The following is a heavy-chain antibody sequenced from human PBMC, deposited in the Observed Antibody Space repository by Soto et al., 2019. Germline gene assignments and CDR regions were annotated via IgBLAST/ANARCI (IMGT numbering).Heavy chain of an antibody. V-gene: IGHV3-30*03. D-gene: IGHD4-17*01. CDR2: ISYDGSNK. CDR3: ATEGEFTVTTVGDYYYVMDV. J-gene: IGHJ6*02. CDR1: GFTFSSYG. Sequence: QAGGSLRLSCAASGFTFSSYGMHWVRQAPGKGLEWVAVISYDGSNKYYADSVKGRFTISRDNSKNTLYLQMNSLRAEDTAVYYCATEGEFTVTTVGDYYYVMDVWGQGTTVTRLL.